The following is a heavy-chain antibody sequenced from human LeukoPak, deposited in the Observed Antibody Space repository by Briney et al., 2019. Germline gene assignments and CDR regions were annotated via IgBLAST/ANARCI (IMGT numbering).Heavy chain of an antibody. CDR2: IYHSGST. Sequence: PSETLSLTCTVSGYSISSGYYWGWIRQPPGKGLEWIGSIYHSGSTYYNPSLKSRVTISVDTSKNQFSLRLGSVTAADTAVYYCARKTSNCSGGTCYDYWGQGTLVTVSS. CDR1: GYSISSGYY. D-gene: IGHD2-15*01. J-gene: IGHJ4*02. V-gene: IGHV4-38-2*02. CDR3: ARKTSNCSGGTCYDY.